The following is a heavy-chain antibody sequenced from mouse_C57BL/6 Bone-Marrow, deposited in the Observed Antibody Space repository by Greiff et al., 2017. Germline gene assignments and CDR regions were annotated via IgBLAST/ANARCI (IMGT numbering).Heavy chain of an antibody. J-gene: IGHJ3*01. CDR1: GYTFTSYG. V-gene: IGHV1-81*01. D-gene: IGHD4-1*01. Sequence: VQLQQSGAELARPGASVKLSCKASGYTFTSYGISWVKQRTGQGLEWIGEISPRSGNTNYNEKFKGKATLTADESSSTAYMELRSLTSEDSAVYFWARQLTGKRAFAYGGQGTLVTVSA. CDR3: ARQLTGKRAFAY. CDR2: ISPRSGNT.